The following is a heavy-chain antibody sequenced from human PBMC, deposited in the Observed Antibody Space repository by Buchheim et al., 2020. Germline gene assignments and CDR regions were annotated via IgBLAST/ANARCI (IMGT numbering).Heavy chain of an antibody. J-gene: IGHJ5*02. CDR1: GRSFSGYY. D-gene: IGHD1-26*01. CDR2: INDGVST. CDR3: ARVGRWFDP. Sequence: QVQLQQWGAGLLKPSETLSLTCAVYGRSFSGYYWSWIRQPPGKGLEWIGEINDGVSTNYSPSLKSRVSISVDTSKNQFSLKVTSVTAADTAVYYCARVGRWFDPWGQGTL. V-gene: IGHV4-34*01.